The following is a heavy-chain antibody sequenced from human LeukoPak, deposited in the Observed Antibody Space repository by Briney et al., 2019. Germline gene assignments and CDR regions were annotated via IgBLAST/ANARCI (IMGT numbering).Heavy chain of an antibody. Sequence: SETLSLTCTVSGGSFSSGSSYWTWIRQPPGKGLEWIGYIYYSGTTNYNPSLKSRVTTSVDTSKNQFSLKLSSVTAADTAVYYCARGAPLLGVVVPAAWTPGFDPWGQGTLVTVSS. CDR1: GGSFSSGSSY. D-gene: IGHD2-2*01. J-gene: IGHJ5*02. CDR3: ARGAPLLGVVVPAAWTPGFDP. V-gene: IGHV4-61*01. CDR2: IYYSGTT.